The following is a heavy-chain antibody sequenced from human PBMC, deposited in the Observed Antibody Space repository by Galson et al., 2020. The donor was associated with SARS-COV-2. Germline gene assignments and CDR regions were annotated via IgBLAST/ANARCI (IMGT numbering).Heavy chain of an antibody. J-gene: IGHJ4*02. D-gene: IGHD3-10*01. V-gene: IGHV2-5*02. Sequence: KMSGPTLVKPTQTLTLTCTFSGLSLSPSGVGVGWIRQPPGKALEWHAVIYWDDDKRHSPSLKSRLIITKDTSKNQAVLTMTNMDPVDTATYYCARQLSWFGEFDYLGQGTLVTVSS. CDR3: ARQLSWFGEFDY. CDR1: GLSLSPSGVG. CDR2: IYWDDDK.